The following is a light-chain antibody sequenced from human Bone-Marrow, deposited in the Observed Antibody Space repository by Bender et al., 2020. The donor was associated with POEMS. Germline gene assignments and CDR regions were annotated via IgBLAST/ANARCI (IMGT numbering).Light chain of an antibody. CDR1: KLGHKY. V-gene: IGLV3-1*01. CDR3: QSYDNSLGGWV. J-gene: IGLJ3*02. Sequence: SYELTQPPSVSVSPGQTASITCSGDKLGHKYACWYQQKPGQSPVLVIYQHSKRPSGIPERFSGSKSGTSASLAITGLQAEDEGDYYCQSYDNSLGGWVFGGGTKLTVL. CDR2: QHS.